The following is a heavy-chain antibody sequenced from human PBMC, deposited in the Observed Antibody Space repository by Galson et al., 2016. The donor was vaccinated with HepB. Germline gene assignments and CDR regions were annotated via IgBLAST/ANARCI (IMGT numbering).Heavy chain of an antibody. CDR1: GVSISSYY. CDR3: ARDRFCSILTGCEYLDY. CDR2: IYHSGST. V-gene: IGHV4-59*01. J-gene: IGHJ4*02. D-gene: IGHD3-9*01. Sequence: SETLSLTCTVSGVSISSYYWSWIRQPPGKGLECIGYIYHSGSTNYNPSLKSRVTISVDTSKNQFSLKLYSVTAADTAVYYCARDRFCSILTGCEYLDYWGQGTLVTVSS.